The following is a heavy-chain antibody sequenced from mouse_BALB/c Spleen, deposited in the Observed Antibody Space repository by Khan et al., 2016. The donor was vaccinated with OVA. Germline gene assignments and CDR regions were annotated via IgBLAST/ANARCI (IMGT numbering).Heavy chain of an antibody. Sequence: VRLQQSGAELVKPGASVKLSCTASGFNIKDTYMHWVKQRPEQGLEWIGRIDPANGNTNYDPKFQGKATISADTSSNTAYLQLSSLTSEDTADYFCAKINAWGQGTTLTVSS. CDR1: GFNIKDTY. J-gene: IGHJ2*01. CDR3: AKINA. V-gene: IGHV14-3*02. CDR2: IDPANGNT.